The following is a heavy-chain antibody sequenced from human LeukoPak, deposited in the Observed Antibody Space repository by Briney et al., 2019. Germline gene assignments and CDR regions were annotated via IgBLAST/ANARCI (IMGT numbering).Heavy chain of an antibody. CDR1: GFTFSSYA. V-gene: IGHV3-23*01. CDR2: ISGSGGST. D-gene: IGHD2-2*01. CDR3: ASTWPGRDIVVVPAAIGY. Sequence: GGSLRLSCAASGFTFSSYAMSWVRQAPGKGLEWVSAISGSGGSTYYADSAKGRFTISRDNSKNTLYLQMNSLRAEDTAVYYCASTWPGRDIVVVPAAIGYWGQGTLVTVSS. J-gene: IGHJ4*02.